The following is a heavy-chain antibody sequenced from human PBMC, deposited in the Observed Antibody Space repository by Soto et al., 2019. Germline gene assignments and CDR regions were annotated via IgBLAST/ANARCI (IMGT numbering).Heavy chain of an antibody. Sequence: SETLSLTCSVSGASIRSGGYYWSWLRQSPGKGLEWIGHIYYTGSTFYSPSLKSRLTISLDTSKNQFSPDLRSVTAADTAMYYCARIEMASIKWGRGTLVTVSS. V-gene: IGHV4-31*03. CDR2: IYYTGST. CDR1: GASIRSGGYY. J-gene: IGHJ4*02. CDR3: ARIEMASIK.